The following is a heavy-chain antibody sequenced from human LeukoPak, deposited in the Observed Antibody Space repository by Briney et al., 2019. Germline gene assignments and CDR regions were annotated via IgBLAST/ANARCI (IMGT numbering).Heavy chain of an antibody. J-gene: IGHJ4*02. CDR1: GGSISSGGYY. CDR3: ARARPNYDSSGYTVLFDY. Sequence: SQTLSLTCTVSGGSISSGGYYWSWIRQHPGKGLEWMGYIYYSGSTYYNPSLKSRVTISVDTSKNQFSLKLSSVTAADTAVYYCARARPNYDSSGYTVLFDYWGQGTLVTVSS. V-gene: IGHV4-31*03. CDR2: IYYSGST. D-gene: IGHD3-22*01.